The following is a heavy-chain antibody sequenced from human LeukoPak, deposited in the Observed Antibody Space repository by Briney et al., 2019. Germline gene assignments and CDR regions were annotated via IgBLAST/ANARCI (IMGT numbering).Heavy chain of an antibody. J-gene: IGHJ4*02. CDR2: IIPIFGTA. Sequence: SVKVSCKASGGTFSSYAISWVRQAPGQGLEWMGGIIPIFGTANYAQNFQGRVTTTADEPTNTAYMELSSLRSEDTAVYYCARGGYCGGDCYMVDSWGQGTLVTVSS. CDR1: GGTFSSYA. D-gene: IGHD2-21*02. CDR3: ARGGYCGGDCYMVDS. V-gene: IGHV1-69*01.